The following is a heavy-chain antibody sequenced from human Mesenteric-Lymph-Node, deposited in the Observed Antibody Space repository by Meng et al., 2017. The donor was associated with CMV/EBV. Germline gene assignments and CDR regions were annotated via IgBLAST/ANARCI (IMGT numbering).Heavy chain of an antibody. D-gene: IGHD4-11*01. V-gene: IGHV4-39*07. Sequence: GSLRLSCTVSGGSISSSSYYWGWIRQPPGKGLEWIGSIYYSGSTYYNPSLKSRVTISVDTSKNQFSLKLSSVTAADTAVYYCAREAPTVTGQFDYWGQGTLVTVSS. J-gene: IGHJ4*02. CDR1: GGSISSSSYY. CDR3: AREAPTVTGQFDY. CDR2: IYYSGST.